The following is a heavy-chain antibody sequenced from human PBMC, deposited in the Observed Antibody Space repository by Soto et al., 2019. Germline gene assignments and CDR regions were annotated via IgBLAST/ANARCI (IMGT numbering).Heavy chain of an antibody. CDR2: ISGSGGST. V-gene: IGHV3-23*01. D-gene: IGHD3-22*01. J-gene: IGHJ4*02. CDR3: AKDNYDSSAYYPGPDY. CDR1: GFTFSNYA. Sequence: PGGSLRLSCAASGFTFSNYAMSWVRQAPGKGLEWVSGISGSGGSTYYADSVKGRFTISRDNSKNTLYLEMNSLRAEDTAVYYCAKDNYDSSAYYPGPDYWGQGTLVTVSS.